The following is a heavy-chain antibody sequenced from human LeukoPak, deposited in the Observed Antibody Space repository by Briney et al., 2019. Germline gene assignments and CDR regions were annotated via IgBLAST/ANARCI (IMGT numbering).Heavy chain of an antibody. CDR2: ISYDGSNK. V-gene: IGHV3-30*18. Sequence: GGSLRLSCAASGFTFSSYGMHWVRQAPGKGLEWVAVISYDGSNKYYADSVKGRFTISRDNSKNTPYLQMNSLRAEDTAVYYCAKVWSSGGKDYWGQGTLVTVSS. CDR3: AKVWSSGGKDY. J-gene: IGHJ4*02. CDR1: GFTFSSYG. D-gene: IGHD2-21*01.